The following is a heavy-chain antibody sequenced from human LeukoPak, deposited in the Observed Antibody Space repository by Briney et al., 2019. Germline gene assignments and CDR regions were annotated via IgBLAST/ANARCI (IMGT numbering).Heavy chain of an antibody. CDR1: GFTFSSYA. Sequence: GGSLRLSCAASGFTFSSYAMSWVRQAPGKGLEWVSAISGSGGSTYYADSVKGRFTISRDNSKNTLYLQMNSLGAEDTTVYYCAKDQGRIAAGFSDYWGQGTLVTVSS. V-gene: IGHV3-23*01. CDR3: AKDQGRIAAGFSDY. CDR2: ISGSGGST. D-gene: IGHD6-13*01. J-gene: IGHJ4*02.